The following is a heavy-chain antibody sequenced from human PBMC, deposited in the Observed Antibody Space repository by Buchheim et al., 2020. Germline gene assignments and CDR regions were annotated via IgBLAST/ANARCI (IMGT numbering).Heavy chain of an antibody. V-gene: IGHV3-13*01. CDR1: GFTFSTYD. J-gene: IGHJ6*02. D-gene: IGHD3-22*01. Sequence: EVQLVESGGGLVQPGGSLRLSCAASGFTFSTYDMHWVRQATGKGLEWVSAIGTAGDTYYPGSGKGRFTISRENAKNSLFLQMNSLRAGDTAVYYCARGFYDSGGYYLYGMDVWGQGTT. CDR3: ARGFYDSGGYYLYGMDV. CDR2: IGTAGDT.